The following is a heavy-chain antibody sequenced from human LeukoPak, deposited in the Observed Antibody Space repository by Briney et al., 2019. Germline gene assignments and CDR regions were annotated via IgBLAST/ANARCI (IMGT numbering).Heavy chain of an antibody. J-gene: IGHJ4*02. CDR3: AKDRDCSSTGCYVFAN. CDR2: ISGSGGST. Sequence: GGSLRLSCTDSGFTFRSNAMSWVRQAPGKGLEWVSAISGSGGSTHYADSVRGRFTISRDNSKNTMYLQMNNLRAEDTAIYYCAKDRDCSSTGCYVFANWGQGTLVTVSS. D-gene: IGHD2-2*01. V-gene: IGHV3-23*01. CDR1: GFTFRSNA.